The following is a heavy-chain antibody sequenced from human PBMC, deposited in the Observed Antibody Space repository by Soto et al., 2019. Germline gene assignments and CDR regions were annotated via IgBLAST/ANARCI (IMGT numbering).Heavy chain of an antibody. Sequence: QVQLVQSGAEVKKPGASVKVSCKASGYTFTGYYMYWVRQAPGQGLEWMGWINPNSGGTNYAQKFQGRVTMTRDTSISTAYMELSRLRSDDTAVYYCARGGAAAAGPGEWFDPWGQGTLVTVSS. CDR1: GYTFTGYY. D-gene: IGHD6-13*01. CDR3: ARGGAAAAGPGEWFDP. V-gene: IGHV1-2*02. J-gene: IGHJ5*02. CDR2: INPNSGGT.